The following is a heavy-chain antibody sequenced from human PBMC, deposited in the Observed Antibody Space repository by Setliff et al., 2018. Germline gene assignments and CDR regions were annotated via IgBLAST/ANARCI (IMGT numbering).Heavy chain of an antibody. Sequence: ASVKVSCKASGYTFTSNHIHWGRQAPGQGLEWMGTINPSGGYTIYAPEFQGRVTIITDESTSTAYMELSSLRFEDTAVYYCAREGVDTRSSTDYRYYMDVWGKGTTVTVSS. CDR3: AREGVDTRSSTDYRYYMDV. J-gene: IGHJ6*03. CDR1: GYTFTSNH. V-gene: IGHV1-46*01. CDR2: INPSGGYT. D-gene: IGHD5-18*01.